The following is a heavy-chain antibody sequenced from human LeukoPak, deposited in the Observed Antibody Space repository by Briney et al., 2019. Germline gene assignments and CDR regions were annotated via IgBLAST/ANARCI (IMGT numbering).Heavy chain of an antibody. CDR3: ARVSPSGSRAFDY. V-gene: IGHV1-2*02. D-gene: IGHD3-10*01. J-gene: IGHJ4*02. CDR2: INPNSGGT. CDR1: GYTFTGYS. Sequence: GASVKVSCKASGYTFTGYSIHWVRQAPGQGLEWMAWINPNSGGTDYAQKFQGRVTMTRDTSNTTAYMELSSLRSDDTAVYYCARVSPSGSRAFDYWGQGTLVTVSS.